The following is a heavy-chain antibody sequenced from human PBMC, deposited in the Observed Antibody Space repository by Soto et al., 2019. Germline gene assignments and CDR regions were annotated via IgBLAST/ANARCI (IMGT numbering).Heavy chain of an antibody. V-gene: IGHV3-49*04. Sequence: GGPLRLSCSGSGFTFGDYAMTWVRQAPGKGLEWVGFIASRVYGGTQQYAASVKGRFTISRDDSKNTLYLQMNSLKTEDTAVYYCTTGYFDWLLGRYYGMDVWGQGTTVTVSS. CDR2: IASRVYGGTQ. CDR1: GFTFGDYA. J-gene: IGHJ6*02. D-gene: IGHD3-9*01. CDR3: TTGYFDWLLGRYYGMDV.